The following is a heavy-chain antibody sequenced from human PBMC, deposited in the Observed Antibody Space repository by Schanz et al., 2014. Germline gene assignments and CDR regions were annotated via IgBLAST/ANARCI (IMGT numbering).Heavy chain of an antibody. Sequence: EVHLLKSGGGLVEPGGSLRLSCATSGFSLDIFAVSWVRQAPGKGLEWVSSFNDGGVNKYYADSVKGRFTISSDNSKSTLYLQMSSLRAEDTAVYYCAKSQGSSFDSWGQGTLVTVSS. CDR3: AKSQGSSFDS. D-gene: IGHD6-13*01. CDR2: FNDGGVNK. CDR1: GFSLDIFA. V-gene: IGHV3-23*01. J-gene: IGHJ4*02.